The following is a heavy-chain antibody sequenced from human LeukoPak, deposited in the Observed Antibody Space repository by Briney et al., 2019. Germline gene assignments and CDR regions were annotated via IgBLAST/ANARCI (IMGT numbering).Heavy chain of an antibody. CDR3: GRHYDSGSNFYGLDV. V-gene: IGHV5-51*01. Sequence: GKSLRSSGKASGYSFVSYWIAGVRQRPGKGLELMGFIYPSDSDHLHRPSLQGQVPISADRSISPAHPQWSSRKASDTARYYCGRHYDSGSNFYGLDVWGQGTTVILSS. CDR2: IYPSDSDH. D-gene: IGHD3-10*01. J-gene: IGHJ6*02. CDR1: GYSFVSYW.